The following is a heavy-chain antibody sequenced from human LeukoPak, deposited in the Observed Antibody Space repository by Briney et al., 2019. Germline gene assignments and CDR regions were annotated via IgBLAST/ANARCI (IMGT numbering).Heavy chain of an antibody. V-gene: IGHV1-2*02. J-gene: IGHJ3*02. CDR1: GYTFTGYY. CDR3: ARYSYDRKGFDI. CDR2: INPNSGGT. D-gene: IGHD3-22*01. Sequence: ASVKVSCKASGYTFTGYYMHWARQAPGQGLEWMGWINPNSGGTNYAQKFQGRVTMTRDTSISTAYMELSRLRSDDTAVYYCARYSYDRKGFDIWGQGTMVTVSS.